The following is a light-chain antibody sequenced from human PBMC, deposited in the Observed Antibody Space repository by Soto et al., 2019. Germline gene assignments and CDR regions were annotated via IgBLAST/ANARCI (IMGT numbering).Light chain of an antibody. J-gene: IGLJ1*01. CDR1: SSDVGVYDY. CDR3: CSYAASYTPYV. Sequence: QSALTQPRSVSGSPGQSVTISCTGSSSDVGVYDYVSWYQQHPGKAPKLMIYDVTKRPSGVPDRFSGSKSDNTASLNISGLQAEDEPDSYCCSYAASYTPYVFGLGTKVTVL. CDR2: DVT. V-gene: IGLV2-11*01.